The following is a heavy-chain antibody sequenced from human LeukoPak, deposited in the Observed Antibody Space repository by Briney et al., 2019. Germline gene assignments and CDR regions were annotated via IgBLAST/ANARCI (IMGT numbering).Heavy chain of an antibody. J-gene: IGHJ4*02. CDR2: ISDSGGGT. CDR3: AKDGYCSSTNCYPAPY. CDR1: GFSFSSYA. D-gene: IGHD2-2*01. Sequence: GGSLRLSCAASGFSFSSYAMSWVRQAPGKGLEWVSSISDSGGGTYDADSVKGRFTISRDNSKNTLSLQMNSLRAEDTAIYYCAKDGYCSSTNCYPAPYWGQGTLVTVSS. V-gene: IGHV3-23*01.